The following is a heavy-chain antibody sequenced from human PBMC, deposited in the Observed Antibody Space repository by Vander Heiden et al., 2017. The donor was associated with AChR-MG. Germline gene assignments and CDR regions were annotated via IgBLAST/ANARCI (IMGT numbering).Heavy chain of an antibody. V-gene: IGHV1-69-2*01. D-gene: IGHD4-17*01. Sequence: EVQLVQSGAEVKKPGATVQISCKVSGYTFTDYYMHWVQQAPGKGLEWMGLVDPEDGETIYAEKFQGRVTITADTSTDTAYMELSSLRSEDTAVYYCATAPAGVPPMTTVTFYYYYYGMDVWGQGTTVTVSS. CDR1: GYTFTDYY. J-gene: IGHJ6*02. CDR2: VDPEDGET. CDR3: ATAPAGVPPMTTVTFYYYYYGMDV.